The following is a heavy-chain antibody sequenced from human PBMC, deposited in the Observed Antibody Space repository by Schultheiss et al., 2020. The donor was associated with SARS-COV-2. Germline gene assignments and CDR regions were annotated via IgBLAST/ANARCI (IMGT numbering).Heavy chain of an antibody. J-gene: IGHJ6*02. CDR3: ARDPPYYYDSSGAPGV. CDR1: GYTFTSYD. D-gene: IGHD3-22*01. V-gene: IGHV1-8*01. Sequence: ASVKVSCKASGYTFTSYDINWVRQASGQGLEWMGWMSPHSGNTGYAQTFQGRVTMTRDTSTSTAYMELSSLRSEDTAVYYCARDPPYYYDSSGAPGVWGQGTTVTVSS. CDR2: MSPHSGNT.